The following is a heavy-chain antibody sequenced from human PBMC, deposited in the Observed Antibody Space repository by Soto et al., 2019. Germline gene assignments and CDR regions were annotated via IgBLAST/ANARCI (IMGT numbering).Heavy chain of an antibody. CDR1: GFTFSSYG. J-gene: IGHJ6*02. CDR2: ISYDGSNK. V-gene: IGHV3-30*18. D-gene: IGHD6-13*01. Sequence: AGGSLRLSCAASGFTFSSYGMHWVRQAPGKGLEWVAVISYDGSNKYYADSVKGRFTISRDNSKNTLYLQMNSLRAEDTAVYYCAKDKVAAAPRRYYYYGMDVWGQGTTVTVSS. CDR3: AKDKVAAAPRRYYYYGMDV.